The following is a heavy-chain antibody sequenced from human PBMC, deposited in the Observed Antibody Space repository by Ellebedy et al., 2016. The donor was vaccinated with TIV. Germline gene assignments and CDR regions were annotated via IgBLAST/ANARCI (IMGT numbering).Heavy chain of an antibody. CDR2: ISTSGST. D-gene: IGHD2-2*01. Sequence: MPSETLSPTCTVSGGSISSYYWSWIRQPAGKGLEWIGRISTSGSTNYNPSLQSRVTMSVDTSKNQFSLKLSPVTAADTAVYYCAAGWVPAAPLQPWGQGTLVTVSS. CDR1: GGSISSYY. CDR3: AAGWVPAAPLQP. V-gene: IGHV4-4*07. J-gene: IGHJ5*02.